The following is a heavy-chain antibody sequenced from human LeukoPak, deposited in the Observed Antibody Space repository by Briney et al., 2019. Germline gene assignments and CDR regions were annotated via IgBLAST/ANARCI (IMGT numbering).Heavy chain of an antibody. Sequence: GGSLRLSCAASGFTFSSYAMNWVRQAPGKGLEWVSSINNSGGRTYYADSMKGRFTISRANSKNTLYLQMTSLRAEDTAVYYCAKDSGGLFDYWGQGTLVTVSS. V-gene: IGHV3-23*01. CDR3: AKDSGGLFDY. D-gene: IGHD3-10*01. J-gene: IGHJ4*02. CDR2: INNSGGRT. CDR1: GFTFSSYA.